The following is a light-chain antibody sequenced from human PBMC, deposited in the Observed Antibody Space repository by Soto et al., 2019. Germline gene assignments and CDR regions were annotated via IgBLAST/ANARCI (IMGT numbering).Light chain of an antibody. CDR2: GAS. Sequence: EIVLTQSPGTLSLSAGERATFSCRASQSVTSYLAWYQQKPGQAPRLLIYGASSRATGIPDRFSGSGSGTDFTLTISGLEPEDFAVYYCQQYGNSPSTFGQGTRLEIK. CDR1: QSVTSY. CDR3: QQYGNSPST. V-gene: IGKV3-20*01. J-gene: IGKJ5*01.